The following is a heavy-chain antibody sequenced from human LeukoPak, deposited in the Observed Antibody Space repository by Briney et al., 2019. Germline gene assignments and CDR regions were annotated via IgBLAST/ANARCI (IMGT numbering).Heavy chain of an antibody. CDR2: ISGSAATT. V-gene: IGHV3-23*01. CDR1: GFTFSTYG. D-gene: IGHD4-17*01. J-gene: IGHJ4*02. CDR3: ARVYGDYLPYFDY. Sequence: GGSLRLSCAASGFTFSTYGMTWVRQAPGKGLEWVSAISGSAATTFYADSVKGRFTISRDNSKNTLYLQMNSLRAEDTAVYYCARVYGDYLPYFDYWGQGTLVTVSS.